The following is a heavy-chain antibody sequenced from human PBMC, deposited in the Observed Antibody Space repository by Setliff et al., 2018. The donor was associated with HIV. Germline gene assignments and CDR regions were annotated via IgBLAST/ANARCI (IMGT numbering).Heavy chain of an antibody. D-gene: IGHD1-26*01. J-gene: IGHJ4*02. Sequence: PSETLSLTCTVSGGPISSYYWTWIRQLPGKGLEWVGFVYYNGGTSYNPSLKSRATVSIDTSKNQFSLKLSSMTAADTAVYYCAARGSYHFDYWGQGILVTVSS. V-gene: IGHV4-59*08. CDR1: GGPISSYY. CDR2: VYYNGGT. CDR3: AARGSYHFDY.